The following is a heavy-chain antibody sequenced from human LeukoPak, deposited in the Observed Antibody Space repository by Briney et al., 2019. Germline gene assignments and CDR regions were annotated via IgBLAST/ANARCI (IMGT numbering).Heavy chain of an antibody. J-gene: IGHJ4*02. CDR1: GGSISSGGYY. Sequence: SQTLSLTCTVSGGSISSGGYYWSWIRQPPGKGLEWIGSVYYRGNTYYNPSLNSRVTISVDTSKNQFSLRLSSVTAADTAVYYCARLASGTPGDYWGQGTLVTVSS. CDR3: ARLASGTPGDY. CDR2: VYYRGNT. V-gene: IGHV4-39*01. D-gene: IGHD1-7*01.